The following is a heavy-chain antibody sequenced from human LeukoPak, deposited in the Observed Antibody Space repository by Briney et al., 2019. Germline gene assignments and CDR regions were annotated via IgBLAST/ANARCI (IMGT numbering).Heavy chain of an antibody. J-gene: IGHJ6*02. D-gene: IGHD3-22*01. Sequence: SETLSLTCAVYGGSFSGYYWSWIRQPPGKGLEWIGEINHSGSTNYNPSLKSRVTISVDTSKNQFSLKLSPVTAADTAVYYCARGNDSSGYYPSHYYYYYGMDVWGQGTTVTVSS. CDR2: INHSGST. V-gene: IGHV4-34*01. CDR3: ARGNDSSGYYPSHYYYYYGMDV. CDR1: GGSFSGYY.